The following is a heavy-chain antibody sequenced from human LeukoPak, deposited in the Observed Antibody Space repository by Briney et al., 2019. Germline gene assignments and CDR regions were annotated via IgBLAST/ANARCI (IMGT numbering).Heavy chain of an antibody. V-gene: IGHV3-21*04. D-gene: IGHD6-19*01. CDR3: AKGRYSSGWYPNWFDP. CDR1: GFTFSSYS. J-gene: IGHJ5*02. CDR2: ISSSSSYI. Sequence: GGSLRLSCAASGFTFSSYSMNWVRQAPGKGLEWVSSISSSSSYIYHADSVKGRFTISRDNAKNSLYLQMNSLRAEDTAVYYCAKGRYSSGWYPNWFDPWGQGTLVTVSS.